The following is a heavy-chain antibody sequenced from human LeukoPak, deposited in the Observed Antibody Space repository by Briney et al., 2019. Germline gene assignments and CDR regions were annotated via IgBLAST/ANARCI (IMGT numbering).Heavy chain of an antibody. D-gene: IGHD3-10*01. J-gene: IGHJ4*02. CDR2: IYTTGTT. CDR3: ARDAKYYYGSRTYFFFEY. CDR1: GGSFSTYY. V-gene: IGHV4-4*07. Sequence: SETLSLTCTVSGGSFSTYYWSWIRQPAGKGLEWIGHIYTTGTTDYNPSLKSRVTMSIDTSKNQFSLKLNSVTAADTAIYYCARDAKYYYGSRTYFFFEYWGQGTPLSVSS.